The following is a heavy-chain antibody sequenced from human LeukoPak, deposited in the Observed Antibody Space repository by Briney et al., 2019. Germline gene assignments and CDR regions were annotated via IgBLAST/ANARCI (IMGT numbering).Heavy chain of an antibody. Sequence: SETLSLTCTVSAGSIDTYFWTWVRQPAGKGLEWIGRISGSGTAFYNPSLESRVTISLDTANYQLFLRMTSVSAADTAVYYCARGTELTRTSGHYSFDYWGQGTLVSVSS. D-gene: IGHD1-7*01. CDR3: ARGTELTRTSGHYSFDY. CDR2: ISGSGTA. J-gene: IGHJ4*02. CDR1: AGSIDTYF. V-gene: IGHV4-4*07.